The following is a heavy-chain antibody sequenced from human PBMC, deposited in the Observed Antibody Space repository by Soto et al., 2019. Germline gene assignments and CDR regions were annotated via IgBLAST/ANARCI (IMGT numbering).Heavy chain of an antibody. CDR1: GYTFFTYD. V-gene: IGHV1-18*01. CDR3: ARHHGPTTSENWFDP. CDR2: ISTKGGDT. Sequence: QVHLVQSGVEVKTPGASVKVSCQASGYTFFTYDISWVRQAPGQGLEWMGWISTKGGDTKYAQKFQGRDPMTTDTSTTTAYLELRSLRSDDTAVYYCARHHGPTTSENWFDPWGQGTLVTVSS. D-gene: IGHD5-12*01. J-gene: IGHJ5*02.